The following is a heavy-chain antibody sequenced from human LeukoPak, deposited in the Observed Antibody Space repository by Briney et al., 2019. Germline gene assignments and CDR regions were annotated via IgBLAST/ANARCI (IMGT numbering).Heavy chain of an antibody. Sequence: ASVKVSCKASGYTFFSYGISWVRQAPGQGLEWMGWISGYNGVTNYAQKLQGRVTMTTDTSTTTVYMELRSLRPDDTAVYYCARDRIGVAGTAPEYWGQGTLVTVSS. V-gene: IGHV1-18*01. J-gene: IGHJ4*02. CDR3: ARDRIGVAGTAPEY. CDR2: ISGYNGVT. D-gene: IGHD6-19*01. CDR1: GYTFFSYG.